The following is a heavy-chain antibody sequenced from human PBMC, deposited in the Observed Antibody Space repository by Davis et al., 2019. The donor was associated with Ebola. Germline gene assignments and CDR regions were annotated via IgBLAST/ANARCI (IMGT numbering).Heavy chain of an antibody. CDR1: GFTFSRYT. CDR3: ARDSAVVFFDY. J-gene: IGHJ4*02. Sequence: GESLKISCAASGFTFSRYTINWVRQAPGKGLEWVSYTSCYNGRTYYADSVKGRFTSSRDGATNSVHLQMDSLRADDTAVYYCARDSAVVFFDYWSQGTLVTVSS. D-gene: IGHD5-18*01. V-gene: IGHV3-21*04. CDR2: TSCYNGRT.